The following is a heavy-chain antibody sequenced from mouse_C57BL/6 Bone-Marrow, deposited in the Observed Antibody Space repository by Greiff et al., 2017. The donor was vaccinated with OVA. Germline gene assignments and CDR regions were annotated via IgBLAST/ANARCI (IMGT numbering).Heavy chain of an antibody. CDR3: AREGRGGSVDY. Sequence: EVQLQQSGPELVKPGASVKISCKASGYTFTDYYMNWVKQSHGKSLEWIGDINPNNGGTSYNQKFKGKATLTVDKSSSTAYMELRSLTSEDSAVYYGAREGRGGSVDYWGQGTTLTVSS. V-gene: IGHV1-26*01. CDR1: GYTFTDYY. CDR2: INPNNGGT. J-gene: IGHJ2*01.